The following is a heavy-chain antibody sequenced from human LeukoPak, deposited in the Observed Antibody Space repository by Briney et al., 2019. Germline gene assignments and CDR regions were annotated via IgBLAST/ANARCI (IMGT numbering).Heavy chain of an antibody. CDR3: ARDSPFEWDVFGDSFDI. CDR2: MPHSGSA. V-gene: IGHV4-59*01. Sequence: SETLSLTCTVSGGSISSYFWSWVRQSPGKGLEWIGFMPHSGSANSNPSLKSRVTISMDTSKNQCSLKMSSVTAADTAVYYCARDSPFEWDVFGDSFDIWGQGTVVNGSS. D-gene: IGHD1-26*01. CDR1: GGSISSYF. J-gene: IGHJ3*02.